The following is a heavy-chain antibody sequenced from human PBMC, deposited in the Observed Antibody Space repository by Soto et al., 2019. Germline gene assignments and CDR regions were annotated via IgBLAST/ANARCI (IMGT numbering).Heavy chain of an antibody. J-gene: IGHJ3*02. V-gene: IGHV3-30*18. CDR1: GFTFSEFV. CDR2: ISYDGNNA. CDR3: AKDKLSSTDAFDT. Sequence: PGGSRRLSWAASGFTFSEFVMHWVREAPGKGLEWVALISYDGNNAYYADSVKGRFTISRDKSKNTLYLQMTSLRVEDTAVYYCAKDKLSSTDAFDTWGQGTMVTVSS.